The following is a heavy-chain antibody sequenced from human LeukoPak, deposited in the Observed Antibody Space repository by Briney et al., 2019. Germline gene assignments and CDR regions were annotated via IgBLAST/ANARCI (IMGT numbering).Heavy chain of an antibody. Sequence: SETLSLTCAVSGGSISSSNWWSWVRQPPGKGLEWIGEIYHSGSTNYNPSLKSRVTISVDKSKNQFPLKLSSVTAADTAVYYCARTRFLDRAVDYWGQGTLVTVSS. CDR3: ARTRFLDRAVDY. CDR2: IYHSGST. V-gene: IGHV4-4*02. CDR1: GGSISSSNW. D-gene: IGHD3-3*01. J-gene: IGHJ4*02.